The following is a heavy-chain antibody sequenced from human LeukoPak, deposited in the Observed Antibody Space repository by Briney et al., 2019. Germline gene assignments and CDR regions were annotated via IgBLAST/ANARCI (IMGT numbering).Heavy chain of an antibody. CDR2: IYHSGST. CDR1: GYSISSGYY. Sequence: PSETLSLTCTVSGYSISSGYYWGWIRQPPGKGLEWIGSIYHSGSTYYNPSLKSRVTISVDTSKNQFSLKLSSVTAADAAVYYCARYSSSWYGPGYYFDYWGQGTLVTVSS. V-gene: IGHV4-38-2*02. CDR3: ARYSSSWYGPGYYFDY. J-gene: IGHJ4*02. D-gene: IGHD6-13*01.